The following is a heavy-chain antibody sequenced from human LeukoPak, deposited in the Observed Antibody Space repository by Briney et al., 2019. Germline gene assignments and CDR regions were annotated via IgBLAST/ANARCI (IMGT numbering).Heavy chain of an antibody. V-gene: IGHV3-74*01. CDR3: AKNGDRGAYCTGGTCYPYFYYYMDV. Sequence: GGSLRLSCTASGFTFSTYWMSWVRQAPGEGLVWVSRIKNDGSSANYTDSVKGRFTISRDNAKNTLYLQMNSLRAEDTAIYYCAKNGDRGAYCTGGTCYPYFYYYMDVWGKGTTVTI. J-gene: IGHJ6*03. D-gene: IGHD2-15*01. CDR2: IKNDGSSA. CDR1: GFTFSTYW.